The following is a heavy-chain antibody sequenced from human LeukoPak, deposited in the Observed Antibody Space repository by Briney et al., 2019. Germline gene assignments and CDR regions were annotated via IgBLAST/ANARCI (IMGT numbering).Heavy chain of an antibody. CDR2: IKSKTDGGTT. Sequence: GGSLRLSCAASGFTFSNAWMNWVRQAPGKGLEWVGRIKSKTDGGTTDYAAPVKGRFTISRDDSKNTLYLQMNGLKTEDTAVYYCTTDPSSYDSTVLDYWGQGTLVTVSS. CDR1: GFTFSNAW. J-gene: IGHJ4*02. CDR3: TTDPSSYDSTVLDY. V-gene: IGHV3-15*07. D-gene: IGHD3-22*01.